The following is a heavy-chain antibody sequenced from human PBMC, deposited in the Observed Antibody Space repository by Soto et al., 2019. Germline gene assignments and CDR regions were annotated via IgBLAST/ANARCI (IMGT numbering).Heavy chain of an antibody. J-gene: IGHJ6*03. CDR1: GDTFSSYS. CDR2: IIPMVGTP. CDR3: VTDGGSTSSSAYTYFMDV. D-gene: IGHD3-16*01. V-gene: IGHV1-69*08. Sequence: QAQLVQSGAEVKRPGSSVKVSCKASGDTFSSYSISWVRQAPGQGLEWMGRIIPMVGTPNYAQKFQGRVTFSADKSTSTAYMVLNSLISDDTAVYYCVTDGGSTSSSAYTYFMDVWGKGTPVTVSS.